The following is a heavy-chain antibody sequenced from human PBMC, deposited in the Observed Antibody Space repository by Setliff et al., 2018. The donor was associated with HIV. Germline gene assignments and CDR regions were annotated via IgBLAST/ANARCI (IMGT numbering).Heavy chain of an antibody. Sequence: SVKVSCKASGDTFSNSAIYWVRQAPGQGLEWMGGIIPLYGTSNYAQKFHGRVAITADELMTTAYMELTSLRSEDTAVYFCASASGYCRSGVCYIGVHKNPDKYYFDYWGQGTLVTVSS. CDR3: ASASGYCRSGVCYIGVHKNPDKYYFDY. CDR2: IIPLYGTS. V-gene: IGHV1-69*13. D-gene: IGHD2-8*01. J-gene: IGHJ4*02. CDR1: GDTFSNSA.